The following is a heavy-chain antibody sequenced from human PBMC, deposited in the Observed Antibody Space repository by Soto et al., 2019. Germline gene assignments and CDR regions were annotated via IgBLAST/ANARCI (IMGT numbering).Heavy chain of an antibody. Sequence: PSETLSLTCTVSGGSISSYYWSWIRQPPGKGLEWIGEAHHSGRTNYNPSLKSRVTISVDRSQNPFSLQLTSVTAADTAVYYCARSEATALDYWGQGTLVTVSS. J-gene: IGHJ4*02. V-gene: IGHV4-59*12. CDR1: GGSISSYY. CDR2: AHHSGRT. CDR3: ARSEATALDY.